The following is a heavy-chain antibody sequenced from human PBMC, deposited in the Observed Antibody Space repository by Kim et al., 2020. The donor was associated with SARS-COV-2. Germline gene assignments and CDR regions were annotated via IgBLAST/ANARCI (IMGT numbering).Heavy chain of an antibody. J-gene: IGHJ4*02. D-gene: IGHD3-10*01. V-gene: IGHV4-34*01. Sequence: SETLSLTCAVYGGSFSGYYWSWIRQPPGKGLEWIGEINHSGSTNYNPSLKSRVTISVHTSKNQFSLKLSSVTAADTAVYYCARGESITMVRGVNSVHDYWGQGTLVTVSS. CDR2: INHSGST. CDR3: ARGESITMVRGVNSVHDY. CDR1: GGSFSGYY.